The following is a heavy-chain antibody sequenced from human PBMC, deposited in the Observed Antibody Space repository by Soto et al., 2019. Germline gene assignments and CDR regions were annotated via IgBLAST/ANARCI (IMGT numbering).Heavy chain of an antibody. CDR2: INHSGST. Sequence: SETLSLTCAVYGGSFSGYYWTWIRQPPGTGLEWIGEINHSGSTNYNPSLKSRVTISVDTSKNQFPLKLTSVPAADTAVYYCARDNITGLFDYWGQGTLVTFSS. D-gene: IGHD3-10*01. CDR1: GGSFSGYY. J-gene: IGHJ4*02. V-gene: IGHV4-34*01. CDR3: ARDNITGLFDY.